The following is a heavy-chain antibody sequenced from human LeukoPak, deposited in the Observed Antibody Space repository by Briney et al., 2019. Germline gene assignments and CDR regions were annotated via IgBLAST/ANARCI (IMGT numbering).Heavy chain of an antibody. V-gene: IGHV1-18*01. D-gene: IGHD3-3*01. CDR2: ISAYNGNT. J-gene: IGHJ4*02. Sequence: ASVKVSCKASGYTFTSYGISWVRQAPGQGLEWMGWISAYNGNTNYAQKLQGRVTMTTDTSTSTAYMELRSLRSDDTAVYYCARGGDYDFWSGYPRHFDYWGQGTLVTVSS. CDR1: GYTFTSYG. CDR3: ARGGDYDFWSGYPRHFDY.